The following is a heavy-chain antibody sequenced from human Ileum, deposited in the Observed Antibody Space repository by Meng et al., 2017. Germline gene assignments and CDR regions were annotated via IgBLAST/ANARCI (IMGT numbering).Heavy chain of an antibody. Sequence: HVQRQEAGPVLVKPSEVCFLTCTFYGGSVTSYYWSWIRQPPGKGMECIGYLHDSGSTNYNPSLKSRVNISVDTSRNQFSLKLMSVTAADTAVYYCARGPNYIVGATGVDYWGQGTLVTVSS. CDR1: GGSVTSYY. D-gene: IGHD1-26*01. J-gene: IGHJ4*02. V-gene: IGHV4-59*02. CDR3: ARGPNYIVGATGVDY. CDR2: LHDSGST.